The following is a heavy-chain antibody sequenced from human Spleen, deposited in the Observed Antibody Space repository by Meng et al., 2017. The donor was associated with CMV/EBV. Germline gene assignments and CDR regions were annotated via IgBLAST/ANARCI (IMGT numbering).Heavy chain of an antibody. Sequence: GSLRLSCAVYGGSFSGYYWSWIRQPPGKGLEWIGEINHSGSTNYNPSLKSRVTISVDTSKNQFSRKLSSVTAADTAVYYCARGGRFLVWFDPWGQGTLVTVSS. D-gene: IGHD3-3*01. J-gene: IGHJ5*02. CDR3: ARGGRFLVWFDP. V-gene: IGHV4-34*01. CDR1: GGSFSGYY. CDR2: INHSGST.